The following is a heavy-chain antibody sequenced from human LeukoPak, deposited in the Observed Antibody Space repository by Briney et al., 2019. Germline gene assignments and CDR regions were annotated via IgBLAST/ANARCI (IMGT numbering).Heavy chain of an antibody. CDR2: IYHSGST. CDR3: ARGVYPTWSGYYSPLDAFDI. V-gene: IGHV4-30-2*01. D-gene: IGHD3-3*01. CDR1: GGSISSGGYY. Sequence: SETLSLTCTVSGGSISSGGYYWSWIQQPPGKGLEWIGYIYHSGSTYYNPSLKSRVTISVDRSKNQFPLKLSSVTAADTAVYYCARGVYPTWSGYYSPLDAFDIWGQGTMVTVSS. J-gene: IGHJ3*02.